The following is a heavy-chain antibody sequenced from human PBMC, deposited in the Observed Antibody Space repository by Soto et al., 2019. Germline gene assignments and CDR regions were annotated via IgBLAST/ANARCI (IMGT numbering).Heavy chain of an antibody. V-gene: IGHV4-59*01. Sequence: PSETLSLTCTVSGGSISSYYWSWIRQPPGKGLEWIGYIYYSGSTNYNPSLKSRVTISVGTSKNQFSLKLSSVTAADTAVYYCARVRIQLWSYNWFDPWGQGTLVTVSS. CDR3: ARVRIQLWSYNWFDP. J-gene: IGHJ5*02. CDR2: IYYSGST. CDR1: GGSISSYY. D-gene: IGHD5-18*01.